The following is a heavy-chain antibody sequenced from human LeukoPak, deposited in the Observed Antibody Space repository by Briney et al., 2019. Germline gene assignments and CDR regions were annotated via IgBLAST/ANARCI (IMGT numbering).Heavy chain of an antibody. D-gene: IGHD1-26*01. CDR1: GGPISSSDYY. V-gene: IGHV4-39*01. CDR3: VSLVSGSYRLVPYYYYYMDV. J-gene: IGHJ6*03. CDR2: IYYSGST. Sequence: SETLSLTCTVSGGPISSSDYYWGWIRQSPGKGLEWIGSIYYSGSTYYNPSLKSRVTISVDTSKNQFSLKLSSVTAADTAVYFCVSLVSGSYRLVPYYYYYMDVWGKGTTVTVSS.